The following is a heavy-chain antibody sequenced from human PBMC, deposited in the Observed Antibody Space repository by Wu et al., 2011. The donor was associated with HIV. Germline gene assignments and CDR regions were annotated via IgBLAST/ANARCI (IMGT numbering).Heavy chain of an antibody. CDR1: GGTFNSYG. V-gene: IGHV1-69*14. J-gene: IGHJ6*02. D-gene: IGHD2-2*01. Sequence: QVQLVQSGAEVKKPGSSVKVSCKASGGTFNSYGISWVRQAPGQGLEWMGGIIPMFGTAKVAQKFQGRVTITADKSTSTAYMELSSLRSEDTAVYYCARGGSVEGYCSSTKCYYGMDVWGQGTTVTVSS. CDR2: IIPMFGTA. CDR3: ARGGSVEGYCSSTKCYYGMDV.